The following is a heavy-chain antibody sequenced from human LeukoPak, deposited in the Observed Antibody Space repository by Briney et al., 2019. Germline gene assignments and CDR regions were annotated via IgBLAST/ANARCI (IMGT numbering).Heavy chain of an antibody. CDR2: IDWDGDK. Sequence: SGPALVKPTQTLTLACTFSGFSLSTSGMRVSWIRQPPGKALEWLARIDWDGDKFYSTSLKTRLTISRDTSKNQVVLTMTNMDPVDTATYYCARTYCSAGSCYFLFDYWGQGTLVTVSS. V-gene: IGHV2-70*04. D-gene: IGHD2-15*01. J-gene: IGHJ4*02. CDR1: GFSLSTSGMR. CDR3: ARTYCSAGSCYFLFDY.